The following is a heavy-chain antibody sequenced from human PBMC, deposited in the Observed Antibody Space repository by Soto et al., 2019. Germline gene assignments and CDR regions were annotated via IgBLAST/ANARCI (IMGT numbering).Heavy chain of an antibody. CDR1: GFTFSSYG. V-gene: IGHV3-30*18. Sequence: QVQLVESGGGVVQPGRSLRLSCAASGFTFSSYGMHWVRQAPGKGLEWVAVISYDGSNKYYADSVKGRFTISRDNSKNTLDLQMNSLRAEDTAVYYCAKGREYSSGWGFDYWGQGTLVTVSS. CDR3: AKGREYSSGWGFDY. J-gene: IGHJ4*02. D-gene: IGHD6-19*01. CDR2: ISYDGSNK.